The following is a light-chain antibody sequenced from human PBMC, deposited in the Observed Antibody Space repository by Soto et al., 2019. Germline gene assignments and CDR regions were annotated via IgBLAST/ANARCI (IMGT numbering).Light chain of an antibody. Sequence: EIVLTQSPGTLSLSPGERATLSCSAAQSVSSSSLAWYQQKPGQAPRLLIYGASSRATGIPDRFSGSGSGTDFTLTISRLEPEDFAVYYCQQYGSSSWTFGQGTKVDIK. J-gene: IGKJ1*01. CDR2: GAS. V-gene: IGKV3-20*01. CDR1: QSVSSSS. CDR3: QQYGSSSWT.